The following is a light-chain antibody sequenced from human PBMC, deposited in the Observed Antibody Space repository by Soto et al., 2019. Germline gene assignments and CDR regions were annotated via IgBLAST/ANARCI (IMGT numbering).Light chain of an antibody. Sequence: DIVMTQSPDSLAVSLGERATINCKSSQSVLYSSNNKNYLAWYQQIPGQPPKLLIYWASTRESGVPDRFSGSGSGTDFTLTISSLQAEDVAVYYCQQYYSTPLTFGPGTKADIK. CDR1: QSVLYSSNNKNY. CDR3: QQYYSTPLT. J-gene: IGKJ3*01. CDR2: WAS. V-gene: IGKV4-1*01.